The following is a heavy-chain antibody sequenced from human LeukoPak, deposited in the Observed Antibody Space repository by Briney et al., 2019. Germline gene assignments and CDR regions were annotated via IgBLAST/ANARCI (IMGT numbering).Heavy chain of an antibody. Sequence: GGSLRLSCAASGFTFSSYWMSWVRQAPGKGLEWVANIKQDGSEKYYVDSVKGRFTISRDNAKNSLYLQMNSLRAEDTAVYYCARAMTTVTPFGPLDLWGRGTLVTVSS. J-gene: IGHJ2*01. D-gene: IGHD4-11*01. CDR3: ARAMTTVTPFGPLDL. CDR2: IKQDGSEK. CDR1: GFTFSSYW. V-gene: IGHV3-7*01.